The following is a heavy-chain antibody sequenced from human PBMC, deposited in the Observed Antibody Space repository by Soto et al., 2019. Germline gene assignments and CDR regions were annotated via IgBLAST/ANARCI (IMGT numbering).Heavy chain of an antibody. CDR2: IIPVFGTP. J-gene: IGHJ6*02. CDR1: GGSLSNYG. V-gene: IGHV1-69*12. CDR3: ARGDATKIVVTTYYAMDV. D-gene: IGHD3-22*01. Sequence: QVQLVQSGAEVKKPGSSVKVSCKASGGSLSNYGISWVRQAPGQGLEWMGAIIPVFGTPNYAQKFKDSVTRTAXEXTXTXXMEVRSLTSEDTAVYYCARGDATKIVVTTYYAMDVWGQGPTVTVSS.